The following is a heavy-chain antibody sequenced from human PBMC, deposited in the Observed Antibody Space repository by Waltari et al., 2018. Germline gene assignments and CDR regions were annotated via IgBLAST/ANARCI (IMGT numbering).Heavy chain of an antibody. D-gene: IGHD3-10*01. CDR3: ARGGLWFGEYAYNWFDP. Sequence: QVQLVQSGAEVKKPGASVKVSCKASGYTFTGYYMHWVRQAPGQGLEWMGWINPNRGGTNYAQKFQGRVTMTRDTSISTAYMELSRLRSDDTAVYYCARGGLWFGEYAYNWFDPWGQGTLVTVSS. J-gene: IGHJ5*02. CDR2: INPNRGGT. CDR1: GYTFTGYY. V-gene: IGHV1-2*02.